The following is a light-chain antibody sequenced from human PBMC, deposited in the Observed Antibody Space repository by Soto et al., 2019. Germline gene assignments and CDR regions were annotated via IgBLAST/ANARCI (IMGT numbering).Light chain of an antibody. CDR3: QQYDQWWT. J-gene: IGKJ1*01. V-gene: IGKV3-15*01. CDR2: GAS. Sequence: ETVMTQSPATLSVSPGERATFSCRASQSINTNLAWFQLKPGQAPRLLIYGASIRVAGIPARFSGSGSGTEFSLTISSLQSEDFGVFFCQQYDQWWTFGQGTKVEVK. CDR1: QSINTN.